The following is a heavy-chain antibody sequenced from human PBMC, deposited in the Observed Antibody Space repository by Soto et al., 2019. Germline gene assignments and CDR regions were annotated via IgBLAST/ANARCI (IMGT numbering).Heavy chain of an antibody. J-gene: IGHJ4*02. CDR2: ISYTGTT. V-gene: IGHV4-39*01. D-gene: IGHD2-15*01. Sequence: PSETLSLTCSVSFASFSSNSYHWGWIRQPPGKGLEWIGSISYTGTTYYSPSLKSRVTISADTFKKQFSLKLDSATAADTAVYYCARLVVVAPVANVWGQGTLVTVSS. CDR3: ARLVVVAPVANV. CDR1: FASFSSNSYH.